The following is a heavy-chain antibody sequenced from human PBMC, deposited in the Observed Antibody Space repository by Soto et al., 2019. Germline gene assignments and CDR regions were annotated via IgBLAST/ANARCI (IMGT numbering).Heavy chain of an antibody. J-gene: IGHJ5*02. Sequence: QVQLQESGPGLVRPSQTLSLSCTVSGGSISNSANHWSWIRQHPGEGLEWIGYIYYSGGTYYSPSLKGRFTMSIDASKNQFSLKLSSVTAADTAVYYCAKGVRGVPNWFYPWGQGTLVTVSS. V-gene: IGHV4-31*03. CDR3: AKGVRGVPNWFYP. CDR2: IYYSGGT. CDR1: GGSISNSANH. D-gene: IGHD3-10*01.